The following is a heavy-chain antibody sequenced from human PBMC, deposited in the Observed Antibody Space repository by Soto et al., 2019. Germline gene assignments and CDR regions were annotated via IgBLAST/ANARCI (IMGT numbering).Heavy chain of an antibody. CDR1: GGTFSSYA. V-gene: IGHV1-69*13. CDR3: ARGTAPDIVVVVAATAFDYYYYGMDV. D-gene: IGHD2-15*01. Sequence: GASVKVSCKASGGTFSSYAISWVRQAPGQGLEWMGGIIPIFGTANYAQKFQGRVTITADESTSTAYMELSSLRSEDTAVYYCARGTAPDIVVVVAATAFDYYYYGMDVWGQGTTVTVSS. CDR2: IIPIFGTA. J-gene: IGHJ6*02.